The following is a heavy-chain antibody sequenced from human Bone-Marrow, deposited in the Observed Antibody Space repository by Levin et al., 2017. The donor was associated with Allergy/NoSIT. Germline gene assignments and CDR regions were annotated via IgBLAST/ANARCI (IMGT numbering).Heavy chain of an antibody. Sequence: SQTLSLTCTVSGTSISSGDFYWSWIRQPPGKGLEWIGYIYYSGSTFYNPSLKSRLTMSVDTSQNQFSLKLSSVTAADTAVYYCAREGRNWLPQDDMDVWGQGTTVTVSS. CDR2: IYYSGST. V-gene: IGHV4-30-4*01. CDR1: GTSISSGDFY. J-gene: IGHJ6*02. CDR3: AREGRNWLPQDDMDV. D-gene: IGHD3-9*01.